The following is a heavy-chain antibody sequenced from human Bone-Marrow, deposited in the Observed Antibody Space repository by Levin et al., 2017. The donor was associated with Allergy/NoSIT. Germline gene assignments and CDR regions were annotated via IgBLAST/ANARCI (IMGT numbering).Heavy chain of an antibody. CDR2: IYSSGST. CDR1: GFTVSSNY. Sequence: GGSLRLSCAASGFTVSSNYMTWVRQAPGKGLQWVSVIYSSGSTYYADSVKGRFTISRDNAKNTLYLQMNGLTAEDTAIYYCAKDRGWYGDAFDIWGQGTMVTVSS. V-gene: IGHV3-53*01. J-gene: IGHJ3*02. D-gene: IGHD6-19*01. CDR3: AKDRGWYGDAFDI.